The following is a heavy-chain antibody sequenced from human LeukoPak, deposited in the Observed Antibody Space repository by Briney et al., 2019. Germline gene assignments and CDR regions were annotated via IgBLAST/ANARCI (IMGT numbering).Heavy chain of an antibody. CDR3: VRYCSSTTCYTRAVDY. Sequence: SETLSLTCTVSGYSITSGYNWAWIRQPPGKVLEWIGSIYHSGSAYYNPSLKSRVTISVDTSKNKFSLKLSSVTAADTAVYYCVRYCSSTTCYTRAVDYWGQGNLVTVSS. J-gene: IGHJ4*02. V-gene: IGHV4-38-2*02. D-gene: IGHD2-2*02. CDR2: IYHSGSA. CDR1: GYSITSGYN.